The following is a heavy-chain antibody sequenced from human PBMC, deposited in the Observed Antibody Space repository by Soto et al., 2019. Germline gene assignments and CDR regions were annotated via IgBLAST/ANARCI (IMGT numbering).Heavy chain of an antibody. V-gene: IGHV3-48*02. Sequence: PGGSLRLSCAASGFTFSSYSMNWVRQAPGKGLEWVSYISSSSSTIYYADSVKGRFTISRDNAKNSLYLQMNSLRDEDTAVYYCARDGELGYCTNGVCANEYSSGCTYFDYWGQGTLVTVSS. D-gene: IGHD2-8*01. CDR3: ARDGELGYCTNGVCANEYSSGCTYFDY. CDR1: GFTFSSYS. CDR2: ISSSSSTI. J-gene: IGHJ4*02.